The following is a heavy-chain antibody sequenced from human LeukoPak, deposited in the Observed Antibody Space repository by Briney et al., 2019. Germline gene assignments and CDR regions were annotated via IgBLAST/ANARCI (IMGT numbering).Heavy chain of an antibody. CDR2: ITGTGDRT. CDR3: ARDKSWNYFDS. D-gene: IGHD3-3*01. CDR1: GFTFSSYP. Sequence: PGGSLRLSCAASGFTFSSYPMSWVRQAPGKRLEWVAAITGTGDRTYNADSAMGRFSISRDNSRNTLYLQMDSLRDEDTAVYYCARDKSWNYFDSWGQGTLVTVSS. V-gene: IGHV3-23*01. J-gene: IGHJ4*02.